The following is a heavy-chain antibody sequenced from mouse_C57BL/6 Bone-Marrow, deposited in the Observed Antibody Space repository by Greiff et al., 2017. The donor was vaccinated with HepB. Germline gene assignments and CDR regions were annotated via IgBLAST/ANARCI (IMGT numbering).Heavy chain of an antibody. V-gene: IGHV1-82*01. CDR1: GYAFSSSW. Sequence: VQLQQSGPELVKPGASVKISCKASGYAFSSSWMNWVKQRPGKGLEWIGRIYPGDGDTNYNGKFKGKATLTADKSSSTAYMQLSSLTSEDSAVYFSARGLLWLRWYFDVWGTGTTVTVSS. CDR3: ARGLLWLRWYFDV. CDR2: IYPGDGDT. D-gene: IGHD2-2*01. J-gene: IGHJ1*03.